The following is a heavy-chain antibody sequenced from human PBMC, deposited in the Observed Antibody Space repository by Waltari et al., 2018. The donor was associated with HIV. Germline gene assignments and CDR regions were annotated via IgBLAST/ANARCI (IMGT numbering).Heavy chain of an antibody. CDR1: GFTFANYA. Sequence: EVQLLESGGGLVQPGGSLRLSCAASGFTFANYAMSWVRQTPGKGLEWVSAISSSGVTTYHADSVKGRFTISRDNSKNTLYLQMNSLRVDDTAVYYCAGGGWFGATFDFWGQGTLVTVSS. J-gene: IGHJ4*02. V-gene: IGHV3-23*01. CDR2: ISSSGVTT. D-gene: IGHD3-10*01. CDR3: AGGGWFGATFDF.